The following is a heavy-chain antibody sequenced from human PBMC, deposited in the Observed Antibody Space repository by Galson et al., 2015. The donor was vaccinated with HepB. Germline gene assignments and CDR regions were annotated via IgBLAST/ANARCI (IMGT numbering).Heavy chain of an antibody. CDR1: GFDFRSSS. Sequence: SLRLSCAASGFDFRSSSINWVRQAPGKGLEWVSSISSSRSHIYYADSLKGRFTIYSDNAKDSMYLQMNSLRAEDTAVYYCARGSGYTYGPFDSWGQGTLVTASS. V-gene: IGHV3-21*06. CDR3: ARGSGYTYGPFDS. CDR2: ISSSRSHI. D-gene: IGHD5-18*01. J-gene: IGHJ4*02.